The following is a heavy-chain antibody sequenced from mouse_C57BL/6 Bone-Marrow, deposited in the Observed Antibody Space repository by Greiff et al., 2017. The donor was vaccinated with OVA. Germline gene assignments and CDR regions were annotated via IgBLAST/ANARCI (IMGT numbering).Heavy chain of an antibody. D-gene: IGHD4-1*01. V-gene: IGHV5-12*01. Sequence: EVHLVESGGGLVQPGGSLKLSCAASGFTFSDYYMYWVRQTPEKRLEWVAYISNGGGSTYYPDTVKGRFTISRDNAKNTLYLQMSRLKSEDTAMYYCARTPLTGPYAMDYWGQGASVTVSS. CDR2: ISNGGGST. J-gene: IGHJ4*01. CDR3: ARTPLTGPYAMDY. CDR1: GFTFSDYY.